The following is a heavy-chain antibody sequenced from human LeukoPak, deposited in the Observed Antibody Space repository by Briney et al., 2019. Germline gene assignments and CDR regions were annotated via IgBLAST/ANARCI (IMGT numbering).Heavy chain of an antibody. J-gene: IGHJ4*02. CDR2: INHSGST. D-gene: IGHD3-22*01. Sequence: SERLSLTCAVYGGSFSGYYWSWIRQPPGKGLEWIGEINHSGSTNYNPSLKSRVTISVDTSKNQFSLKLSSVTAADTAVYYCARHGIVVVTYYFDYWGQGTLVTVSS. CDR3: ARHGIVVVTYYFDY. CDR1: GGSFSGYY. V-gene: IGHV4-34*01.